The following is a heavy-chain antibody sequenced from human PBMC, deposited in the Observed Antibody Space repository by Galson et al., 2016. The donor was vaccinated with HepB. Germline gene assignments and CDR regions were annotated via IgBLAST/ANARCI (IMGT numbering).Heavy chain of an antibody. V-gene: IGHV3-33*01. D-gene: IGHD1-26*01. Sequence: SLRLSCAASGFTFSSYGMHWVRQAPGKGLEWVAMIWFDGSNKYYVDSVKGRFTISRDNAKNSLYLQMNSLRDEDSAIYYCARDLTRMVGANGFWGRGTLVSVAS. J-gene: IGHJ4*02. CDR2: IWFDGSNK. CDR1: GFTFSSYG. CDR3: ARDLTRMVGANGF.